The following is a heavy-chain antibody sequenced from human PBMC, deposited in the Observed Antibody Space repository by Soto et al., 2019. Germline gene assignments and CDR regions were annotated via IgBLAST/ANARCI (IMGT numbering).Heavy chain of an antibody. J-gene: IGHJ4*02. CDR2: ISGSGAGT. CDR1: GFSFSNYA. CDR3: AKRDGYYLDF. Sequence: AGGSLRLSCGVSGFSFSNYAMSWVRQAPGKGLEWVSAISGSGAGTYYADSVKGRFTISRDNSKNTLYLQMSSLRVEDTAVYYCAKRDGYYLDFWGPGTLVTVSS. V-gene: IGHV3-23*01. D-gene: IGHD3-22*01.